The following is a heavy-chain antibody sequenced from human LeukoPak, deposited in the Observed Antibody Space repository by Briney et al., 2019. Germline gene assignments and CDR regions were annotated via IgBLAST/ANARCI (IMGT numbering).Heavy chain of an antibody. V-gene: IGHV3-21*01. CDR2: VSTGSTYI. J-gene: IGHJ4*02. CDR3: AQSSGWYPLFDY. Sequence: GGSLRLPCAASGFTFSSYSMNWVRQAPGKGLEWVSSVSTGSTYIYYADSVKGRFTISRDDAKNSLYLQMNSLRAEDTAVYYCAQSSGWYPLFDYWGQGTLVTVSS. CDR1: GFTFSSYS. D-gene: IGHD6-19*01.